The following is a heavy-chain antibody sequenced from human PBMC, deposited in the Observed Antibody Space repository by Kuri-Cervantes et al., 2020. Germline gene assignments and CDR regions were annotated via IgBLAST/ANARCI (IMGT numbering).Heavy chain of an antibody. CDR2: IYYDGSNK. V-gene: IGHV3-33*01. D-gene: IGHD3-10*01. CDR3: ASLRYGSGSYYSDY. CDR1: GFTFRNYG. J-gene: IGHJ4*02. Sequence: GESLKISCAASGFTFRNYGMQWVRQAPGKGLEWVALIYYDGSNKYYADSVKGRFTISRDNPKNTLYLQMSSLRAEDTAVYYCASLRYGSGSYYSDYWGQGTLVTVSS.